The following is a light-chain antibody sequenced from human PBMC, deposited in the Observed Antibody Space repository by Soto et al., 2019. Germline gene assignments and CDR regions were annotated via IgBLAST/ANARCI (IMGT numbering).Light chain of an antibody. Sequence: QSALTQPASVSGSPGQSITISCTGTSSDVGLYDYVSWYQQHPGKAPQLMIYAVSNRPSGVSNRFSASKSGNTASLFISGLQAEDEADYYCSSYTSDSSYVFGSGTKLTVI. CDR3: SSYTSDSSYV. CDR1: SSDVGLYDY. CDR2: AVS. V-gene: IGLV2-14*01. J-gene: IGLJ1*01.